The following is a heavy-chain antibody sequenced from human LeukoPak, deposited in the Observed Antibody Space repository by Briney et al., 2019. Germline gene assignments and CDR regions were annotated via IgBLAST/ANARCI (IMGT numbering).Heavy chain of an antibody. Sequence: GGSLRLSCAASGFTFSSYWMDWARQAPGKGLEWVASINHNGNVNYYVDSVKGRFTISRDNAKNSLYLQMSNLRAEDTAVYFCARGGGLDVWGRGATVTVSS. CDR1: GFTFSSYW. CDR3: ARGGGLDV. J-gene: IGHJ6*02. V-gene: IGHV3-7*03. CDR2: INHNGNVN. D-gene: IGHD3-16*01.